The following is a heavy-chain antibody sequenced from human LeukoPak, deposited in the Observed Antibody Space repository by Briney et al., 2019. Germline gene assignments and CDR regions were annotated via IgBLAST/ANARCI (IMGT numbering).Heavy chain of an antibody. D-gene: IGHD1-1*01. CDR2: IQYDGSDE. J-gene: IGHJ4*02. CDR1: GFIFSPYA. CDR3: AEDQQLQPFHY. V-gene: IGHV3-30*02. Sequence: PGGSLRLSCAASGFIFSPYAMSWVRQAPGKGLEWVAFIQYDGSDEHYADSVKGRFTISRDNSKNTLFLQMNSLRAEDTAMYYCAEDQQLQPFHYWGQGTLVTVSS.